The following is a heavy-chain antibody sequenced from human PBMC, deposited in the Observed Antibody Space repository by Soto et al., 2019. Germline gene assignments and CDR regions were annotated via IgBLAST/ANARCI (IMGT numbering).Heavy chain of an antibody. CDR3: AKVGGRQWLPTQYYYYGMDV. CDR2: ISYDGSNK. V-gene: IGHV3-30*18. Sequence: QVQQVESGGGVVQPGRSLRLSCAASGFTFSSYGMHWIRQAPGKGLEWVAVISYDGSNKYYADSVKGRFTISRDNSKNTLYLQMNSLRAEDTAVYYCAKVGGRQWLPTQYYYYGMDVWGQGTTVTVSS. CDR1: GFTFSSYG. D-gene: IGHD6-19*01. J-gene: IGHJ6*02.